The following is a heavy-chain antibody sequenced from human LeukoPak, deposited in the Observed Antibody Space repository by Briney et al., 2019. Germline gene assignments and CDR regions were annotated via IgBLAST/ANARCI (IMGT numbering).Heavy chain of an antibody. Sequence: GESLKISCKGSGYSFTTYWIGWVRQMPGKGLEWMGIIYPADSDTRYSPSFQGQVTISADKSISTAFLQWSSLKASDTAMYYCARRYYYDNSGYYSDYWGQGTLVTVSS. CDR2: IYPADSDT. J-gene: IGHJ4*02. CDR1: GYSFTTYW. D-gene: IGHD3-22*01. CDR3: ARRYYYDNSGYYSDY. V-gene: IGHV5-51*01.